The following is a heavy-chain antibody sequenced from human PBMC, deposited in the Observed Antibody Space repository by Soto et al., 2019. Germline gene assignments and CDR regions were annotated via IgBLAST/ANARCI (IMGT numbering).Heavy chain of an antibody. J-gene: IGHJ4*02. D-gene: IGHD2-2*01. CDR2: IYWDDDK. CDR1: GVSLTTNGVG. V-gene: IGHV2-5*02. CDR3: AHRQRTAVVGAPFDY. Sequence: QITLRESGPTLVQPTQTLRLTCTLSGVSLTTNGVGVGWIRQPPGKALGWLGLIYWDDDKRDSPSLRSRLALPRDTSKNQVVLTLTNMAPVDTAIYYCAHRQRTAVVGAPFDYWGQGSLVTVSS.